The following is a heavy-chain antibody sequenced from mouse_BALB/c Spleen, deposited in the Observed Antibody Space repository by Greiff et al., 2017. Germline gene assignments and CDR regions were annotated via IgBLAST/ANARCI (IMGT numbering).Heavy chain of an antibody. CDR1: GYTFTSYY. D-gene: IGHD2-4*01. CDR2: INPSNGGT. CDR3: TRGDYDVDGAWFAY. V-gene: IGHV1S81*02. Sequence: QVQLQQSGAELVKPGASVKLSCKASGYTFTSYYMYWVKQRPGQGLEWIGEINPSNGGTNFNEKFKSKATLTVDKSSSTAYMQLSSLTSEDSAVYYCTRGDYDVDGAWFAYWGQGTLVTVSA. J-gene: IGHJ3*01.